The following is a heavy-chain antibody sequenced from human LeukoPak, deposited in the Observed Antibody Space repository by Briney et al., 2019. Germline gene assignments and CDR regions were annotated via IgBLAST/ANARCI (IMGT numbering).Heavy chain of an antibody. V-gene: IGHV5-51*01. CDR3: ARRRDLYSGSYYPFDY. D-gene: IGHD1-26*01. CDR2: IYPGDSET. CDR1: GYRFTNYW. J-gene: IGHJ4*02. Sequence: GESLKISCKGSGYRFTNYWIGWVRQMPGKGPEWMGIIYPGDSETRYSPSFQGQVTISADKSISTAYLQWSGLKASDTAMYYCARRRDLYSGSYYPFDYWGQGTLVTVSS.